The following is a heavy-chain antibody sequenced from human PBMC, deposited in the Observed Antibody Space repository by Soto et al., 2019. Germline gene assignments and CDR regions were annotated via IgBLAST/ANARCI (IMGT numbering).Heavy chain of an antibody. CDR3: ARVRQLVRSFDYDMDV. CDR1: GYTFTNYG. CDR2: IGAYNGDT. J-gene: IGHJ6*03. D-gene: IGHD6-6*01. V-gene: IGHV1-18*01. Sequence: QVQLLQSGAEARKPGASVKVSCKASGYTFTNYGITWVRQAPGQGLEWMGGIGAYNGDTHYTQRLQGRVTMTTDTSTSTAYLELRRLRSDDTAIYYCARVRQLVRSFDYDMDVWGKGTTVTVSS.